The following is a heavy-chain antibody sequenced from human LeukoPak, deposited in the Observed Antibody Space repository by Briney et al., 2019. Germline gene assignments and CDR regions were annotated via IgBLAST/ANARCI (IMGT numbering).Heavy chain of an antibody. D-gene: IGHD6-19*01. Sequence: TGGSLRLSCAASGFTFSAYWMHWVRQAPGKGLVWVGRINDVGSDSTYVDSVKGRFTISRDNAKNTLYLQKNNLRAEDTAVYYCAGVKVAGTRSFDYWGQGTLATVSS. CDR2: INDVGSDS. CDR1: GFTFSAYW. J-gene: IGHJ4*02. CDR3: AGVKVAGTRSFDY. V-gene: IGHV3-74*01.